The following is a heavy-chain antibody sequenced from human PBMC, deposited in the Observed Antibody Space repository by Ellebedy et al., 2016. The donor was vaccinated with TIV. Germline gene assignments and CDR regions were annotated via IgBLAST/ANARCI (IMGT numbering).Heavy chain of an antibody. CDR2: IIPLLGIA. J-gene: IGHJ4*02. V-gene: IGHV1-69*04. CDR1: GGTFSSYG. CDR3: ARGFGDYDY. Sequence: ASVKVSCKASGGTFSSYGINWVRQAPGQGLEWMGRIIPLLGIANYTQKFQGRVTMTRDRSTRTVYMELSSLKSDDTAVYYCARGFGDYDYWGQGTLVTVSS. D-gene: IGHD4-17*01.